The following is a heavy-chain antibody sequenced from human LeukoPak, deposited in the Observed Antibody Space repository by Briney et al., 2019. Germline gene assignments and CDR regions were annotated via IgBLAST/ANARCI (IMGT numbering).Heavy chain of an antibody. D-gene: IGHD3-10*01. J-gene: IGHJ4*02. V-gene: IGHV3-23*01. CDR1: GFTFSSYS. CDR2: ISSSGGST. Sequence: QPGGSLRLSCAASGFTFSSYSMNWVRQAPGKGLEWVSSISSSGGSTYYADSVKGRFTISRDNSKNTLYLQMNSLRAEDTAVYYCAREERGAPYFDYWGQGTLVTVSS. CDR3: AREERGAPYFDY.